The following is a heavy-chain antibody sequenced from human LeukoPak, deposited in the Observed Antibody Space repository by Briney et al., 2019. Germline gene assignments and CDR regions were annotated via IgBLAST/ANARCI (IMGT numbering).Heavy chain of an antibody. CDR2: IYEGGRT. V-gene: IGHV4-4*02. J-gene: IGHJ4*02. CDR3: ARGDSSGYSDS. Sequence: GSLRLSCEASGFTFSSYAMSWVRQAPGKGLEWIGEIYEGGRTNYKPSLKSRITISVDKSKDQFSLHLTSVTAADTAVYYCARGDSSGYSDSWGQGRLVTVSS. CDR1: GFTFSSYAM. D-gene: IGHD3-22*01.